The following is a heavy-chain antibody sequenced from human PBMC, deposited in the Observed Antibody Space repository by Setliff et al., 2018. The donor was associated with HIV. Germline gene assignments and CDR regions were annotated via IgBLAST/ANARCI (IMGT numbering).Heavy chain of an antibody. V-gene: IGHV4-34*01. CDR2: INYGRTT. Sequence: SETLSLTCAVYGGSFSGYYWSWIHQSPGKGLEWIGEINYGRTTNYNPSLESRVTISVDTSKNQFSLRMKSVNAGDTGKYYCVRRRGPMVRGVDPSPSYYFDYWGQGTLVTVSS. D-gene: IGHD3-10*01. J-gene: IGHJ4*02. CDR3: VRRRGPMVRGVDPSPSYYFDY. CDR1: GGSFSGYY.